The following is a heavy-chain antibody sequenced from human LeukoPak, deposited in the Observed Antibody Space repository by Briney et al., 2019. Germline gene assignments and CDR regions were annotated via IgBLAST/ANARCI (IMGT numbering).Heavy chain of an antibody. CDR1: GFTFSSYW. CDR2: IKQDGSEK. J-gene: IGHJ6*02. CDR3: AKDLGSSSPYGMDV. Sequence: GGSLRLSCAASGFTFSSYWMSWVRQAPGKGLEWVANIKQDGSEKYYVDSVKGRFTISRDNAKNSLYLQMNSLRAEDTAVYYCAKDLGSSSPYGMDVWGQGTTVTVSS. V-gene: IGHV3-7*03. D-gene: IGHD6-13*01.